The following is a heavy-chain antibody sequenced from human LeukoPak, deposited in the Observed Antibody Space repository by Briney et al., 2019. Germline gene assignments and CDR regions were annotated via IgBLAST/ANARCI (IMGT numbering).Heavy chain of an antibody. Sequence: GGSLRLSCAASGFTFTSYWMSWVRQAPGKGLEWVAIIWYDGSNKYHADSVKGRFTISRDNSKNTLYLQMNSLRAEDTALYYCARGLGYSYGYGIDYWGQGTLVTVSS. CDR2: IWYDGSNK. CDR3: ARGLGYSYGYGIDY. CDR1: GFTFTSYW. J-gene: IGHJ4*02. D-gene: IGHD5-18*01. V-gene: IGHV3-33*08.